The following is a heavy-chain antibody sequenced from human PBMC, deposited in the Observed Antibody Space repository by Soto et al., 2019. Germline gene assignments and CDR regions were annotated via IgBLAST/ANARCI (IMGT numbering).Heavy chain of an antibody. D-gene: IGHD2-21*02. CDR3: ARDHESGFGDPVPAGFDY. V-gene: IGHV3-33*01. CDR2: IWNDGSNK. CDR1: GFIFGRFG. J-gene: IGHJ4*02. Sequence: QVQLVESGGGVVQPGRSLKLSCAASGFIFGRFGMHWVRQPPGKGLEWVAVIWNDGSNKLYADSVQGRFTISRDNSKNPLLLEMDSLRAEDTAVYYCARDHESGFGDPVPAGFDYWGQGTLVTVSS.